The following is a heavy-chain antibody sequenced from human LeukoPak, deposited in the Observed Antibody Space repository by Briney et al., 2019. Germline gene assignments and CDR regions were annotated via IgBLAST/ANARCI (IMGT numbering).Heavy chain of an antibody. J-gene: IGHJ4*02. Sequence: PSETLSLTCTVSGASISSYYWSWIRQPPGKGLEWIGYIYYRGSTNYNPSLKSRVTISVDTSKNQFSLKLSSVTAVDTALYYCASSLDSSGWYFGVYWGQGTLVAVSS. CDR3: ASSLDSSGWYFGVY. V-gene: IGHV4-59*01. CDR2: IYYRGST. CDR1: GASISSYY. D-gene: IGHD6-19*01.